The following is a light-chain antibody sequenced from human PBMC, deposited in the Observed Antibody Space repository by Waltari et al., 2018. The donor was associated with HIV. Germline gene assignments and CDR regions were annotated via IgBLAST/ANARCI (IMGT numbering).Light chain of an antibody. J-gene: IGLJ1*01. CDR2: EVS. Sequence: QSALTQPPSAYGSPGQSVTISCTGTTSDVGGYHYVSWYQQHPGKAPKLMIYEVSKRPAGVPDRFSGSKSGNTASLTVAGLQAEDEADYYCSSYAGSNNLNVFGTGTKVTVL. CDR3: SSYAGSNNLNV. V-gene: IGLV2-8*01. CDR1: TSDVGGYHY.